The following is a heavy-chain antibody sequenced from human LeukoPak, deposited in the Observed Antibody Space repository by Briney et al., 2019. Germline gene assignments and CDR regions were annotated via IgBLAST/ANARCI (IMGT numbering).Heavy chain of an antibody. J-gene: IGHJ4*02. Sequence: SVKVSCKASGGTFSSYAISWVRQAPGQGLEWMGGIIPIFGTANYAQNFQGRVTITADESTSIAYMELSSLRSEDTAVYYCARSSIEYYGDYTGWGQGTLVTVSS. CDR3: ARSSIEYYGDYTG. D-gene: IGHD4-17*01. CDR1: GGTFSSYA. V-gene: IGHV1-69*13. CDR2: IIPIFGTA.